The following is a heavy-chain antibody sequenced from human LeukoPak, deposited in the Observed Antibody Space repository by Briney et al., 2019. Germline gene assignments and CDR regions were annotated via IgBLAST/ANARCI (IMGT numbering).Heavy chain of an antibody. J-gene: IGHJ4*02. Sequence: SETLSLTCSVPGGSISLSYYYWGWIRQPPGKALEWIESVYYSGTTSYNPSLKSRVTISVDMSKNHFSLRLSSVTAADTAMYYCARGTLYSGWSYYFDYWGQGSQVTVSS. CDR2: VYYSGTT. CDR3: ARGTLYSGWSYYFDY. CDR1: GGSISLSYYY. D-gene: IGHD6-19*01. V-gene: IGHV4-39*07.